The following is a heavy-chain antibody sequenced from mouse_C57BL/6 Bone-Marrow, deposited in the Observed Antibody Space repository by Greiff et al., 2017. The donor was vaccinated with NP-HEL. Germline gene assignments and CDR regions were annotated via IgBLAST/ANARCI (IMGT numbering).Heavy chain of an antibody. J-gene: IGHJ2*01. D-gene: IGHD2-10*02. CDR2: INPNNGGT. CDR3: ARRGYGNYYFDY. V-gene: IGHV1-18*01. CDR1: GYTFTDYN. Sequence: EVKLEESGPELVKPGASVKIPCKASGYTFTDYNMDWVKQSHGKSLEWIGDINPNNGGTIYNQKFKGKATLTVDKSSSTAYMELRSLTSEDTAVYYCARRGYGNYYFDYWGQGTTLTVSS.